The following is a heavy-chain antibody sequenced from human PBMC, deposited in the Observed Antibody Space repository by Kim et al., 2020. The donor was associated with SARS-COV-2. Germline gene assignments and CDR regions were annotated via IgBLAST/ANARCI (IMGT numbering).Heavy chain of an antibody. J-gene: IGHJ4*02. CDR2: ST. CDR3: ARGLAGLFDY. D-gene: IGHD6-13*01. Sequence: STNYNPSLKSRVTISVDTSKNQFSLKLSSVTAADTAVYYCARGLAGLFDYWGQGTLVTVSS. V-gene: IGHV4-34*01.